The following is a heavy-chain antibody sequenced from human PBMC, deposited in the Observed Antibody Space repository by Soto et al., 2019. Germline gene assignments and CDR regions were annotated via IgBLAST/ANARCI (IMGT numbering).Heavy chain of an antibody. V-gene: IGHV1-69*13. J-gene: IGHJ4*02. D-gene: IGHD5-18*01. CDR2: IIPIFGTA. Sequence: GASVKVSCKASGGTFSSYAISWVRQAPGQGLEWMGGIIPIFGTANYAQKFQGRVTITADESTSTAYMELSSLRSEDTAVYYCARERGVRGYSYGYYDYWGQGTLVTVSS. CDR3: ARERGVRGYSYGYYDY. CDR1: GGTFSSYA.